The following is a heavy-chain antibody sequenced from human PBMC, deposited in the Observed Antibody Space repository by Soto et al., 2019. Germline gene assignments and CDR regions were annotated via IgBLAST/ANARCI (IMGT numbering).Heavy chain of an antibody. CDR1: GFTFSSYA. D-gene: IGHD4-17*01. CDR2: ISYDGSNK. V-gene: IGHV3-30-3*01. CDR3: ARGGDYGDYVLYY. Sequence: QVQLVASGGGVVQPGRSLRLSCAASGFTFSSYAMHWVRQAPGKGLEWVAGISYDGSNKYYADSVKGRFTISSHNSKNTLYLQMNRLRAEDTAVYYCARGGDYGDYVLYYWGQGTLVTVAS. J-gene: IGHJ4*02.